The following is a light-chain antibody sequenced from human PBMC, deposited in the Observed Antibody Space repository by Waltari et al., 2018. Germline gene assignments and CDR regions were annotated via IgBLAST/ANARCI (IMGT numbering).Light chain of an antibody. CDR3: QEANSFPLT. Sequence: DIQMTQSPPSVSASVGNRVTLICRAGWGIRRWLSGEQQKPGKAPKFLIYAASNLQSGVPSSFSGSDSGTEFTLTISSLQPEDVATYYCQEANSFPLTFGGGTKVEI. CDR2: AAS. J-gene: IGKJ4*01. V-gene: IGKV1-12*01. CDR1: WGIRRW.